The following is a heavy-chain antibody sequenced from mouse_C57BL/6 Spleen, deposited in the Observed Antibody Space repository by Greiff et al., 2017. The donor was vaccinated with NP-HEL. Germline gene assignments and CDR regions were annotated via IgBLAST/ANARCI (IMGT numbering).Heavy chain of an antibody. J-gene: IGHJ1*03. D-gene: IGHD2-2*01. Sequence: QVQLKQPGAELVKPGASVKLSCKASGYTFTSYWMHWVKQRPGQGLEWIGMIHPHSGSTNYNEKFKSKATLTVDKSSSTAYMQLSSLTSEDSAVYYCARLRGYDGYFDVWGTGTTVTVSS. CDR1: GYTFTSYW. V-gene: IGHV1-64*01. CDR2: IHPHSGST. CDR3: ARLRGYDGYFDV.